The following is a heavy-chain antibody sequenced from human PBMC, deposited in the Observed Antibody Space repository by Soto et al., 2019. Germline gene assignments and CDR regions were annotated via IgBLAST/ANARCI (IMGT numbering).Heavy chain of an antibody. J-gene: IGHJ4*02. D-gene: IGHD3-22*01. CDR1: GYTFTSYD. V-gene: IGHV1-8*01. CDR3: ARGYDTNGYYLGYFDS. CDR2: MNPNSGNT. Sequence: QVQLVQSGAEVKKPGASVKVSCKASGYTFTSYDIHWVRQATGQGLEWMGWMNPNSGNTGYAQKFQDRVIMTRNTSINTAYMELSSLRSGDTAVYYCARGYDTNGYYLGYFDSWGQGTLVTVSS.